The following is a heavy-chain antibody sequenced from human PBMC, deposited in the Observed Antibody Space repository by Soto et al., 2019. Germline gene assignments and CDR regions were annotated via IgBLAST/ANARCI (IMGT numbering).Heavy chain of an antibody. V-gene: IGHV4-59*01. CDR1: GASIRSSY. D-gene: IGHD3-22*01. J-gene: IGHJ3*02. Sequence: SETLSLTCTVSGASIRSSYWSWIRQSPGKGLEWIGYVYYSGSTKYNPSLKSRVTISVDTSKNQFSLKLSSVTAADTAVYYCARGYYDSNGQSNTFDIWGQGTMGT. CDR2: VYYSGST. CDR3: ARGYYDSNGQSNTFDI.